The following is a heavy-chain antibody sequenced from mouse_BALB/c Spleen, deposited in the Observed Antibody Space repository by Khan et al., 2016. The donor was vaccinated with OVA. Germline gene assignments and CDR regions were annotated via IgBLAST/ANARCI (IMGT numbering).Heavy chain of an antibody. J-gene: IGHJ1*01. CDR3: ARFYDYEGYFDV. D-gene: IGHD2-4*01. CDR2: IWSGGST. Sequence: QVRLQQSGPGLVQPSQSLSITCTVSGFSLTYYGVHWVRQPPGKGLEWLGVIWSGGSTDYDAAFISRLSINKDNSKSQVFFKMNSLQADDTAIYYCARFYDYEGYFDVWGAGTTVTVSS. V-gene: IGHV2-4*02. CDR1: GFSLTYYG.